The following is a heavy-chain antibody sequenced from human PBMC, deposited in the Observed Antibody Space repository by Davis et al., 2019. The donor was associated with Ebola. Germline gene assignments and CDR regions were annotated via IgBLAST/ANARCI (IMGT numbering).Heavy chain of an antibody. CDR1: GFTFDDYG. V-gene: IGHV3-20*04. D-gene: IGHD6-6*01. Sequence: GESLKISCAASGFTFDDYGMSWVRQAPGKGLEWVSGINWNGGSTGYADSVKGRFTISRDNAKNSLYLQMNSLRAEDTAVYYCARGRYSTSSGVYYYAMDVWGQGTTVTVSS. CDR3: ARGRYSTSSGVYYYAMDV. CDR2: INWNGGST. J-gene: IGHJ6*02.